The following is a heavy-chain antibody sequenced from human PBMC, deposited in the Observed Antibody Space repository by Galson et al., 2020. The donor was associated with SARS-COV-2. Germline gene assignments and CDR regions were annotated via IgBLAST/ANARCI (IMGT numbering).Heavy chain of an antibody. CDR1: GFTFSNYA. D-gene: IGHD3-22*01. V-gene: IGHV3-30*04. J-gene: IGHJ4*02. CDR3: ARVEDYYDSSGLDY. CDR2: ISYDGSNK. Sequence: GGSLRLSCAASGFTFSNYAMHWVRQAPGKGLEWVAVISYDGSNKYYADSVKGRFTISRDNSKNTLCLQMNSLRTEDTAVYYCARVEDYYDSSGLDYWGQGTLVTVSS.